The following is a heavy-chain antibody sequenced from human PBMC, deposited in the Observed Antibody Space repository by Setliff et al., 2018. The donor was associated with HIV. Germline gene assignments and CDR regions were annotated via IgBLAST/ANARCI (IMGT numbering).Heavy chain of an antibody. CDR1: GYTFTSYG. CDR3: ARWVDDNSEGSYYHYMDV. CDR2: ISGYNGWT. J-gene: IGHJ6*03. Sequence: ASVKVSCKASGYTFTSYGVSWVRQAPGQGLEWMGLISGYNGWTKYPQKFQGRVTMTTDTSTSTVYMELTSLTSDDTAAYYCARWVDDNSEGSYYHYMDVWGNGASVTVSS. D-gene: IGHD6-25*01. V-gene: IGHV1-18*01.